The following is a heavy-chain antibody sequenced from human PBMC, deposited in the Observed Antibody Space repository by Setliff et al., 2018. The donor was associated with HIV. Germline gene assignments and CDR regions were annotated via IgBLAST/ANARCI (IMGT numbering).Heavy chain of an antibody. CDR2: ISPHSGGT. CDR3: AGVPGGGGNWFDP. CDR1: GYSFTDYF. D-gene: IGHD3-16*01. V-gene: IGHV1-2*02. Sequence: ASVKVSCKASGYSFTDYFIHWVRQAPGRGLEWMGWISPHSGGTRTTRTFRGRVTMTRDTSTSTVYMELTSLTSEDTAMYFCAGVPGGGGNWFDPWGQGTLVTVSS. J-gene: IGHJ5*02.